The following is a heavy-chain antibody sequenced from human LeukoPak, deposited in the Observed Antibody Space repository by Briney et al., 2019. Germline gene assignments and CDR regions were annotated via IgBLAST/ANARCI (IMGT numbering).Heavy chain of an antibody. Sequence: GGSLRLSCAASGFTFSSYGMHWVRQAPGKGLEWVAVISYDGSNKYYADSVKGRFTISRDNSKNTLYLQMNSLRAEDTAVYYCARDRSTVTTWIDYWGQGTLVTVSS. CDR2: ISYDGSNK. D-gene: IGHD4-17*01. J-gene: IGHJ4*02. V-gene: IGHV3-30*03. CDR3: ARDRSTVTTWIDY. CDR1: GFTFSSYG.